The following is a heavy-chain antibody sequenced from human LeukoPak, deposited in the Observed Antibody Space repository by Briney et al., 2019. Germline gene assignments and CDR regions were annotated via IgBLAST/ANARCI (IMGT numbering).Heavy chain of an antibody. V-gene: IGHV3-33*01. CDR3: ARGRSSRWLDT. CDR1: GFSFSSHG. Sequence: PGRSLRLSCAASGFSFSSHGMHWVRQAPGKGLEWVAVIWYDGSNKYYVDSVMGRFTISRDNSKNTLDLQMNSLRAEDTAVYYCARGRSSRWLDTWGQGTLVTVSS. J-gene: IGHJ5*02. D-gene: IGHD6-13*01. CDR2: IWYDGSNK.